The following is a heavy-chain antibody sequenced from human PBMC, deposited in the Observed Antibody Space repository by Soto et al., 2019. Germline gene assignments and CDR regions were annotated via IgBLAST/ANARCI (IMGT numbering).Heavy chain of an antibody. V-gene: IGHV3-33*01. CDR3: ARGRLQLDP. J-gene: IGHJ5*02. CDR1: GFGFSSHG. CDR2: IWYDGSYK. D-gene: IGHD2-21*02. Sequence: GGSLRLSCAASGFGFSSHGMQWVRQAPGKGLEWVAVIWYDGSYKYYADSVKGRFTISRDNLKNSLYLQMDSLRVDDTAVYYCARGRLQLDPWGQGTLVTVSS.